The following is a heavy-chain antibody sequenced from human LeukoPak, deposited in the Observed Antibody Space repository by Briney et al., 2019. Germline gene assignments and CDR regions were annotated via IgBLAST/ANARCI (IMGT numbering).Heavy chain of an antibody. D-gene: IGHD2-21*02. CDR3: ARGLKSVTAISYYFDY. Sequence: ASVKVSCKSSVYSLTGYYMHWVRQAPGQGLEWMGWMNPNRGNTGYAQKFQGRVTMTRNTSISTAYMELSSLRSEDTAVYYCARGLKSVTAISYYFDYWGQGTLVTVSS. CDR1: VYSLTGYY. J-gene: IGHJ4*02. CDR2: MNPNRGNT. V-gene: IGHV1-8*02.